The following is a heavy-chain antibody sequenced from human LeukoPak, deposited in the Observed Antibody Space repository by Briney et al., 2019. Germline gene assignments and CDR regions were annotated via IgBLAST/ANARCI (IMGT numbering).Heavy chain of an antibody. J-gene: IGHJ6*03. CDR1: GGSISSYY. D-gene: IGHD5-18*01. V-gene: IGHV4-59*01. CDR2: IYYSGST. CDR3: ARGVWGQLWFDYYYYMDV. Sequence: SETLSLTCTVSGGSISSYYWSWIRQPPGKGLEWIGYIYYSGSTNYNPSLKSRVTISADTSKNQFSLKLSSVTAADTAVYYCARGVWGQLWFDYYYYMDVWGKGTTVTVSS.